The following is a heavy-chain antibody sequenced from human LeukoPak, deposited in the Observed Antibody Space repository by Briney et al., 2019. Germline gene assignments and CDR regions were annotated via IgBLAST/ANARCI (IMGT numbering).Heavy chain of an antibody. CDR1: GYTFTDYY. V-gene: IGHV1-2*02. CDR2: INPNSGGT. CDR3: ARGRDQDANGVLFEY. D-gene: IGHD4/OR15-4a*01. J-gene: IGHJ4*02. Sequence: ASVKVSCKASGYTFTDYYMHWVRQAPGQGLEWMGWINPNSGGTNYAQEFQGRVTMTRDTSTSTPYMELNSLRSDDTAVYYCARGRDQDANGVLFEYWAREPWSPSPQ.